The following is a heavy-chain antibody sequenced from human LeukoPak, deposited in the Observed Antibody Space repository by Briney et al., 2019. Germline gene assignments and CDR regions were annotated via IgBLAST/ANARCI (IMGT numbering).Heavy chain of an antibody. CDR1: GFMFSSYG. Sequence: PGGSLRLSCAASGFMFSSYGMHWVRQAPGKGLGWVAFIRYDGSNKYYADSVKGRFTISRDNSKNTLYLQMNSLRGEDTAVYYCAKDSLRERIVGSTTRGVNDYWGQGTLVTVSS. CDR3: AKDSLRERIVGSTTRGVNDY. V-gene: IGHV3-30*02. D-gene: IGHD1-26*01. CDR2: IRYDGSNK. J-gene: IGHJ4*02.